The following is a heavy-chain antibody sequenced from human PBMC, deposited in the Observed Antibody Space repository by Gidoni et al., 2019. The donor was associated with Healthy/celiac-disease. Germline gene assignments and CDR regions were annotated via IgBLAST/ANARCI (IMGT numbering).Heavy chain of an antibody. V-gene: IGHV4-4*07. CDR1: GGSISSYY. CDR2: IYTSGST. J-gene: IGHJ3*02. D-gene: IGHD6-6*01. CDR3: ARGLQEYSSSSGAFDI. Sequence: QVQLQESGPGLVKPSATLSLTCTVSGGSISSYYWSWIRQPAGKGLEWIGRIYTSGSTNYNPSLKSRVTMSVDTSKNQFSLKLSSVTAADTAVYYCARGLQEYSSSSGAFDIWGQGTMVTVSS.